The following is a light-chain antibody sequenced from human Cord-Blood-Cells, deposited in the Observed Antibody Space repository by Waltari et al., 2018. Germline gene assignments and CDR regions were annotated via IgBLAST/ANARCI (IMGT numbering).Light chain of an antibody. CDR1: SSTTGADHD. Sequence: QSVLTQPPSVSGAPGQRATIPRPGSSSTTGADHDVHWYQQLPGTAPKLLIYGNSNRPSGVPDRFSGSKSGTSASLAITGLQAEDEADYYCQSYDSSLSGVVFGGGTKLTVL. J-gene: IGLJ2*01. V-gene: IGLV1-40*01. CDR2: GNS. CDR3: QSYDSSLSGVV.